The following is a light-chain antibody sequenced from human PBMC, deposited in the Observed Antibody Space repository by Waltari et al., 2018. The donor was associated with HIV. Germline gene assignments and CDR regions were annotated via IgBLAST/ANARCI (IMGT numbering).Light chain of an antibody. V-gene: IGLV1-40*01. CDR1: SSHFGEGYH. Sequence: QSALPQPPSVSGAPGQRVTISCTGSSSHFGEGYHVHWYQQLPGTAPKLLIYVNSNRPSGVPDRFSGSKSGTSASLAITGLQAEDEADYYCQSYDSRLHVVFGGGTKLTVL. J-gene: IGLJ2*01. CDR2: VNS. CDR3: QSYDSRLHVV.